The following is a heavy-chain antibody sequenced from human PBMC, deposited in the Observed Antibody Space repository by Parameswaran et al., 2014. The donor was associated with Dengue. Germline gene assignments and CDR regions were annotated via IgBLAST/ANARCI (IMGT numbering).Heavy chain of an antibody. V-gene: IGHV2-70*01. CDR2: IDWDDDK. D-gene: IGHD6-13*01. J-gene: IGHJ6*02. CDR3: ARMIAAARLEYYYYGMDV. Sequence: PGKALEWLALIDWDDDKYYSTSLKTRLTISKDTSKNQVVLTMTNMDPVDTATYYCARMIAAARLEYYYYGMDVWGQGTTVTVSS.